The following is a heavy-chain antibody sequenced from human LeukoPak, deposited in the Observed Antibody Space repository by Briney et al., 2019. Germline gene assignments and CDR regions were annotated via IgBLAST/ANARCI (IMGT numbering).Heavy chain of an antibody. CDR3: ARQGPFLAGHEVDY. CDR2: IYYSGST. CDR1: GGSISSYY. J-gene: IGHJ4*02. V-gene: IGHV4-59*08. D-gene: IGHD3-9*01. Sequence: KPSETLSLTCTVSGGSISSYYWSWIRQPPGKGLEWIGYIYYSGSTNYNPSLKSRVTISVDTSKNQFSLKLSSVTAADTAVYYCARQGPFLAGHEVDYWGQGTLVTVSS.